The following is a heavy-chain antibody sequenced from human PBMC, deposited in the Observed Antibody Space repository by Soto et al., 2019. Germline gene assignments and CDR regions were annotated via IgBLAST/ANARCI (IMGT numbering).Heavy chain of an antibody. CDR1: GYTFRDYY. V-gene: IGHV1-2*02. Sequence: QVQLVQSGAEVVKPGASVKVSCKASGYTFRDYYVHWVRQAPGQGLEWMGWINPNSAGTDYAQKFQGRVTMTKDTSISTAYKELSSLRSDDTAVYYCARGASRQVLVHNYGMDVWGQGTTVTVFS. CDR3: ARGASRQVLVHNYGMDV. J-gene: IGHJ6*02. CDR2: INPNSAGT. D-gene: IGHD3-10*01.